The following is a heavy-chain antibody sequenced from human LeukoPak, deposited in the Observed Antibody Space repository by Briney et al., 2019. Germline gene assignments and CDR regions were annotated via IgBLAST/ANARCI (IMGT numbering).Heavy chain of an antibody. D-gene: IGHD3-10*01. V-gene: IGHV3-7*01. CDR3: AREMRPNYYGSGSVDY. Sequence: GGSLRLSCAASGFTVSSNYMSWVRQAPGKGLEWVANIKQDGSEKYYVDSVKGRFTISRDNAKNSLYLQMNSLRAEDTAVYYCAREMRPNYYGSGSVDYWGQGTLVTVSS. CDR2: IKQDGSEK. CDR1: GFTVSSNY. J-gene: IGHJ4*02.